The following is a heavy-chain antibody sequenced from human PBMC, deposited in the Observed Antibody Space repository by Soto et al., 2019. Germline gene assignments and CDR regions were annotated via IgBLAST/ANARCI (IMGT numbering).Heavy chain of an antibody. V-gene: IGHV4-39*01. D-gene: IGHD3-3*01. CDR1: GGSISSSSYY. CDR2: IYYSGST. CDR3: ARQGSGYSFNWFDP. Sequence: SETLSLTCTVSGGSISSSSYYWGWIRQPPGKGLEWIGSIYYSGSTYYNPSLKSRVTISVDTSKNQFSLKLSSVTAADTAVYYCARQGSGYSFNWFDPWGQVTLVTVSS. J-gene: IGHJ5*02.